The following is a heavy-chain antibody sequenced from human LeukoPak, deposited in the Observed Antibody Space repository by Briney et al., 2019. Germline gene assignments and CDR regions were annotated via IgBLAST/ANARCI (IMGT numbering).Heavy chain of an antibody. V-gene: IGHV1-8*03. J-gene: IGHJ4*02. Sequence: ASVTVSCMASGYTFTSYYINWVRQPTGHGLEWMGWMNPNRGNTGYAQKFQGRVTITRNTSISTAYMELSSLRSEDTAVYYCARVGRVYYGSGSYYKGRYYFDYWGQGTLVTVSS. CDR3: ARVGRVYYGSGSYYKGRYYFDY. CDR2: MNPNRGNT. D-gene: IGHD3-10*01. CDR1: GYTFTSYY.